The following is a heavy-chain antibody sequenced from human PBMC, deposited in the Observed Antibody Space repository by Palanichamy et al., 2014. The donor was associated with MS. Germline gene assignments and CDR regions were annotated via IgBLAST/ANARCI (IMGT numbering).Heavy chain of an antibody. CDR3: ARGTTGIAAAYGMDV. CDR2: INPNSGGT. D-gene: IGHD6-13*01. J-gene: IGHJ6*02. Sequence: QVQLVQSGAEVKKPGASVKVSCKASGYTFTGYYMHWVRQAPGQGLEWMGWINPNSGGTNYAQKFQGWVTMTRDTSISTAYMELSRLRSDDTAVYYCARGTTGIAAAYGMDVWGQGTTVTVSS. CDR1: GYTFTGYY. V-gene: IGHV1-2*04.